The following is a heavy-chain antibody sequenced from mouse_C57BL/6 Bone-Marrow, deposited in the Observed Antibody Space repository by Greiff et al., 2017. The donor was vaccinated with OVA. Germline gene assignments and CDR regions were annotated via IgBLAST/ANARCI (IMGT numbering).Heavy chain of an antibody. D-gene: IGHD1-1*01. CDR2: IRLKSDNYST. CDR3: TGRGYYGSSYGAWFAY. Sequence: EVKLVESGAGLVQPGGSMKLSCVASGFTFSNYWMNWVRQSPEKGLEWVAQIRLKSDNYSTHYAESVKGRFTISRDDSKSSVYLQMNNLRAEDTGIYYCTGRGYYGSSYGAWFAYWGQGTLVTVSA. CDR1: GFTFSNYW. V-gene: IGHV6-3*01. J-gene: IGHJ3*01.